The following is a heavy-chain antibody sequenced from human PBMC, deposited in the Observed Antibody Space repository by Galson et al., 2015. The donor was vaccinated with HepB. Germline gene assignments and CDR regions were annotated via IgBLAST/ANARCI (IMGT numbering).Heavy chain of an antibody. CDR2: IKSKTDGGTT. D-gene: IGHD4-23*01. CDR1: GFTFSNDW. V-gene: IGHV3-15*01. Sequence: SLRLSCAASGFTFSNDWMSWVCQAPGKGLEWIGRIKSKTDGGTTDYAAPVKGRFTISRDDSKSTLYVQMNSLKTEDTAVYYCTTDPLSKTVTTVGVPNWGQGTLVTVSS. J-gene: IGHJ4*02. CDR3: TTDPLSKTVTTVGVPN.